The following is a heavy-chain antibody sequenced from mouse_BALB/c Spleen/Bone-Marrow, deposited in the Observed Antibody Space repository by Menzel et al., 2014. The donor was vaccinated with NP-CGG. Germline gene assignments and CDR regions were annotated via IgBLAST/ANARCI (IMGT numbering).Heavy chain of an antibody. CDR1: GYTFTSYW. J-gene: IGHJ1*01. CDR2: INPSNGRT. CDR3: APYYYGSSYGFYWYFDV. Sequence: QVQLQQSGAELVKPGASVKLSCKASGYTFTSYWMHWVKQRPGQGLERIGEINPSNGRTNYNEKFKSKATLTVDKSSSTAYMQLSSLTSEDSAVYYCAPYYYGSSYGFYWYFDVWGAGTTVTVSS. D-gene: IGHD1-1*01. V-gene: IGHV1S81*02.